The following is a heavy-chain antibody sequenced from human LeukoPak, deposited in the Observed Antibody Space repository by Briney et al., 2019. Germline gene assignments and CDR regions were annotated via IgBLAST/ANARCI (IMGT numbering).Heavy chain of an antibody. CDR1: GGSISSYY. CDR3: ARVWYYDSSPPYMAFDY. CDR2: IYYSGST. J-gene: IGHJ4*02. Sequence: PSETLSLTCTVSGGSISSYYWNWIRQPPGKGLEWIGDIYYSGSTNYNPSLKSRVTISVDTSKNQFSLKLSSVTAADTAVYYCARVWYYDSSPPYMAFDYWGQGTLVTVSS. D-gene: IGHD3-22*01. V-gene: IGHV4-59*01.